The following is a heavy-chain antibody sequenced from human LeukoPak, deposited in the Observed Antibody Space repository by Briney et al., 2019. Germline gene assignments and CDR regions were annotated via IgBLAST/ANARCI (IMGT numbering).Heavy chain of an antibody. Sequence: GGSLRLSCAASGFTFSSYGMHWVRQAPGKGLEWVAVISYDGSLKYYLDSVKGRFTMSRDNSKNTLYLQMDSLRVEDTAVYYCAKKNSFGSGAGDPLDVWGHGTSVTVSS. D-gene: IGHD3-10*01. CDR2: ISYDGSLK. J-gene: IGHJ3*01. CDR1: GFTFSSYG. CDR3: AKKNSFGSGAGDPLDV. V-gene: IGHV3-30*18.